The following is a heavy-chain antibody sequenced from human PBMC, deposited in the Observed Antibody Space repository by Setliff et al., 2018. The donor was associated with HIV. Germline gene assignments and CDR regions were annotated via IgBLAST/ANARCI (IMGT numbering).Heavy chain of an antibody. V-gene: IGHV4-34*01. CDR3: ASEIVASTPLPDSLSMDV. J-gene: IGHJ6*03. CDR1: GGSFSGLY. CDR2: SNYNGIT. D-gene: IGHD2-15*01. Sequence: SETLSLTCAVYGGSFSGLYWNWTRQSPGKGLEWIGRSNYNGITNYNPSLKSRVTISIDTSKHQVSLRLQSVTVADAAIYYCASEIVASTPLPDSLSMDVWGKGSTVTV.